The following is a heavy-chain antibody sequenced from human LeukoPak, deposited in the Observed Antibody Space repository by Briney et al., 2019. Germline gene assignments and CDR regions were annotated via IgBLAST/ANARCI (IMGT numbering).Heavy chain of an antibody. CDR2: ISMSGSDI. CDR3: AKSSYYDSSGYYREYYFDY. D-gene: IGHD3-22*01. J-gene: IGHJ4*02. CDR1: GFTFSGYA. V-gene: IGHV3-48*03. Sequence: GGSLRLSCAASGFTFSGYAMTWVRQAPGKGLQWVSYISMSGSDIYYADSVRGRFTISRDNGKNSLYLQMNSLRAEDTAVYYCAKSSYYDSSGYYREYYFDYWGQGTLVTVSS.